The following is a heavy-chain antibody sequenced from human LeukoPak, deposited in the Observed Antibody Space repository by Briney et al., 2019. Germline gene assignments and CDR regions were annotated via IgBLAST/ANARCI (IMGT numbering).Heavy chain of an antibody. J-gene: IGHJ4*02. CDR2: IKSKTDGGTT. D-gene: IGHD6-25*01. CDR3: TQSKAAAGPSYYFDY. V-gene: IGHV3-15*01. CDR1: GFTFSNAW. Sequence: GGSLRLSCAASGFTFSNAWMSWVRQAPGKGLEWVGRIKSKTDGGTTDYAAPVKGRFTISRDDSKNTLYLQMNSLKTEDTVVYYCTQSKAAAGPSYYFDYWGQGTLVTVSS.